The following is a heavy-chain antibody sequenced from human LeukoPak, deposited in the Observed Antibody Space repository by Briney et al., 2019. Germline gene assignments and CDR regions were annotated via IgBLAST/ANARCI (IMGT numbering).Heavy chain of an antibody. CDR3: ARVGSSSWYGVYYFDY. CDR1: GYTFTGYY. V-gene: IGHV1-2*02. Sequence: ASVKVSCKASGYTFTGYYMHWVRQAPGQGLEWMGWINPNSGGTNYAQKFQGRVTMTRDTSISTAYMELSRLRSDDTAVYYCARVGSSSWYGVYYFDYWGQGTLVTVSS. J-gene: IGHJ4*02. D-gene: IGHD6-13*01. CDR2: INPNSGGT.